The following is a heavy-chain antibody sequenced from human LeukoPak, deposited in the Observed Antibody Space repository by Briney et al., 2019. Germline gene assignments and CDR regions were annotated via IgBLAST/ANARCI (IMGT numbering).Heavy chain of an antibody. J-gene: IGHJ4*02. CDR2: INPNSGGT. CDR3: ATQYCSSTSCYIELDY. D-gene: IGHD2-2*02. Sequence: ASVKVSCKASGYTFTGYYMHWVRQAPGQGLEWMGWINPNSGGTNYAQKFQGRVTMTRDTSISTAYMELSRLRSDDTAVYYCATQYCSSTSCYIELDYWGQGTLVTVSS. V-gene: IGHV1-2*02. CDR1: GYTFTGYY.